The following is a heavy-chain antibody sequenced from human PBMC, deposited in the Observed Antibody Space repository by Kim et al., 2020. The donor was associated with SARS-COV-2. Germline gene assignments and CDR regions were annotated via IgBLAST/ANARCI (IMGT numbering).Heavy chain of an antibody. Sequence: GGSLRLSCAASGFTFSSYEMNWVRQAPGKGLEWVSYISSSGSTIHYADSVKGRFTISRDNAKNSLYLQMNSLRAEDTAVYYCARDRGSGSYFYYYYYGMDVWGQGTTVTVSS. CDR3: ARDRGSGSYFYYYYYGMDV. V-gene: IGHV3-48*03. J-gene: IGHJ6*02. D-gene: IGHD1-26*01. CDR1: GFTFSSYE. CDR2: ISSSGSTI.